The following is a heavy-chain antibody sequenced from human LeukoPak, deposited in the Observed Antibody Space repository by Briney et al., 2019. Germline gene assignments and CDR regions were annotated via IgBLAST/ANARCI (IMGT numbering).Heavy chain of an antibody. CDR1: GFTFSSYA. V-gene: IGHV3-23*01. CDR3: ARWHSHGRYFDY. D-gene: IGHD5-24*01. Sequence: GGSLRLSCAASGFTFSSYAMSWVRQAPGKGLEWVSAISGSGGSTYYADSVKGRFTISRDNPKNTLYLQMNSLRAEDTAVYYCARWHSHGRYFDYWGQGALVTVSS. CDR2: ISGSGGST. J-gene: IGHJ4*02.